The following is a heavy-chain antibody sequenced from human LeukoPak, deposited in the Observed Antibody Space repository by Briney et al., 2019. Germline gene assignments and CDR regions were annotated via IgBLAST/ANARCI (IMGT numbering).Heavy chain of an antibody. CDR2: ISYDGNNK. D-gene: IGHD5-12*01. CDR3: AKEHSVATIKSFNY. J-gene: IGHJ4*02. Sequence: PGGSLRLSCAASGFTFSNFGMHWVRQAPGKGLEWVALISYDGNNKNHADSVKGRFTISRDNSKNTLYLQMNSLRAEDTAVYYCAKEHSVATIKSFNYWGQGTLVTVSS. CDR1: GFTFSNFG. V-gene: IGHV3-30*18.